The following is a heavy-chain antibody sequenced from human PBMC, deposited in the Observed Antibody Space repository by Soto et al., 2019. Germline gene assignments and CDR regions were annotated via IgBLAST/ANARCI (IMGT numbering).Heavy chain of an antibody. Sequence: QVQLQESGPGLVKPSQTLSLTCTVSGGSISSGGYYWSWIRQHPGKGLEWIGYIYYSGSTYYNPSLKSRVTISIDTSKNQFSLKLSSVTAADTAVYYCARGVTLVRGVIPPLLSFDYWGQGTLVTVSS. CDR2: IYYSGST. V-gene: IGHV4-31*03. CDR3: ARGVTLVRGVIPPLLSFDY. CDR1: GGSISSGGYY. J-gene: IGHJ4*02. D-gene: IGHD3-10*01.